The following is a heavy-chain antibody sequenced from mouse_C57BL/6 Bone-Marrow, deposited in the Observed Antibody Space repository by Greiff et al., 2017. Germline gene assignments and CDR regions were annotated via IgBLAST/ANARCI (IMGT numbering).Heavy chain of an antibody. J-gene: IGHJ2*01. CDR1: GYTFTSYW. V-gene: IGHV1-64*01. Sequence: QVQLQQPGAELVKPGASVKLSCKASGYTFTSYWMHWVKQRPGQGLEWIGMIHPNSGSTNYNEKFKSKATLTVDKSSSTAYMQLSSLTSEDPAVYYCAGGTTVVPYYFDYWGQGTTLTVSS. CDR3: AGGTTVVPYYFDY. CDR2: IHPNSGST. D-gene: IGHD1-1*01.